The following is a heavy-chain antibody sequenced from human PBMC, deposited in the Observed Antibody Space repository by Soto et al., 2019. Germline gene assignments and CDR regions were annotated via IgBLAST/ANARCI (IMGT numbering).Heavy chain of an antibody. CDR1: GGSISSSSYY. CDR3: ASQGVDIVLVTAAHGHYYGMDV. V-gene: IGHV4-39*01. D-gene: IGHD2-2*03. J-gene: IGHJ6*02. Sequence: PSETLSLACTVSGGSISSSSYYWGWIRQPPGKGLEWIGSIYYSGSTYYNPSLKSRVTISVDTSKNQFSLKLSSVTAADTAVYYCASQGVDIVLVTAAHGHYYGMDVWGQGTTVT. CDR2: IYYSGST.